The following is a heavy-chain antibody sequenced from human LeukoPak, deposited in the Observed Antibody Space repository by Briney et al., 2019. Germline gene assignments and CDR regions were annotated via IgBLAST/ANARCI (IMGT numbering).Heavy chain of an antibody. Sequence: ASVKVSCKASGYTFTGYYMHWVRQAPGQGLEWMGWINPNSGGTNYAQKFQGRVTMTRDTSISTAYMELSRLRSDDTAVYYCASDYGSGGYYSQYYFDYWGQGTLVTVSS. CDR1: GYTFTGYY. D-gene: IGHD3-10*01. V-gene: IGHV1-2*02. CDR2: INPNSGGT. J-gene: IGHJ4*02. CDR3: ASDYGSGGYYSQYYFDY.